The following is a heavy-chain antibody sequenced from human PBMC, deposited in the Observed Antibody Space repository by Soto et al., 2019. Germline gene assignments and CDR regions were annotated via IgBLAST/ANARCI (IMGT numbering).Heavy chain of an antibody. Sequence: PSETLSLTCAVYGGSFSGYYWSWIRQPPGKGLEWIGEINHSGSTNYNPSLKSRVTISVDTSKNQFSLKPSSVTAADTAVYYCAGALTSSRPYYFDYWGQGTLVTVSS. CDR3: AGALTSSRPYYFDY. J-gene: IGHJ4*02. CDR1: GGSFSGYY. D-gene: IGHD6-13*01. CDR2: INHSGST. V-gene: IGHV4-34*01.